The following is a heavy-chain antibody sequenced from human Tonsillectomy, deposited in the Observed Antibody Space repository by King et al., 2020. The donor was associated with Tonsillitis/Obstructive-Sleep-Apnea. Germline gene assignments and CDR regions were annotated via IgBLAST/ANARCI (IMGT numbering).Heavy chain of an antibody. D-gene: IGHD6-25*01. V-gene: IGHV3-30*18. Sequence: QVQLVESGGGVVQPGRSLRLSCAASGFTFSSFGMHWVRQAPGKGLEWVAVISDDGNNKDYADSVKGRFTISRDNSKNTLYLQMNSLRAEDTAIYYCAKEQAAWDAFDIWGQGKMVTVSS. J-gene: IGHJ3*02. CDR1: GFTFSSFG. CDR2: ISDDGNNK. CDR3: AKEQAAWDAFDI.